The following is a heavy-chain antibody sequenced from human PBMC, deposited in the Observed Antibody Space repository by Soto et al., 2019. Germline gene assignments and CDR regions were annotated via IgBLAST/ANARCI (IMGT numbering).Heavy chain of an antibody. CDR1: VFTFSSYG. CDR2: ISYDGSNK. D-gene: IGHD3-3*01. Sequence: PGGSLRLSCAASVFTFSSYGMHWVRQAPGKGLEWVAVISYDGSNKYYADSVKGRFTISRDNSKNTLYLQMNSLRAEDTAVYYCAKDVSIIRKDYGMDVWGQGTTVTVSS. V-gene: IGHV3-30*18. CDR3: AKDVSIIRKDYGMDV. J-gene: IGHJ6*02.